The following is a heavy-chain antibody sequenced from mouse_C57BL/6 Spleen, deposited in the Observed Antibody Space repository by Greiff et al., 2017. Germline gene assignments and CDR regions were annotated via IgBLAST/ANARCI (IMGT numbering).Heavy chain of an antibody. CDR2: IYPRSGNT. Sequence: QVQLQQSGAELARPGASVKLSCKASGYTFTSYGISWVKQRTGQGLEWIGEIYPRSGNTYYNEKFKGKATLTADKSSSTAYRGLPSLTSAYSAVYCCAKSEDNDEWYFDYWGQGTTLTVSS. D-gene: IGHD1-3*01. CDR1: GYTFTSYG. CDR3: AKSEDNDEWYFDY. J-gene: IGHJ2*01. V-gene: IGHV1-81*01.